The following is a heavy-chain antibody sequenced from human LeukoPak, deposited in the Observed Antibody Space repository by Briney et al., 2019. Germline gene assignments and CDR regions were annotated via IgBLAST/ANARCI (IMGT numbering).Heavy chain of an antibody. CDR1: GFTFGSYS. CDR3: ARDLNGGPFDY. J-gene: IGHJ4*02. Sequence: PGGSLRLSCAASGFTFGSYSMNWFRQAPGKGLEWVSSISSSSSYIYYADSVKGRFTISRDNAKNSLYLQMNSLRAEGTAVYYCARDLNGGPFDYWGQGTLVTVSS. D-gene: IGHD4-23*01. V-gene: IGHV3-21*01. CDR2: ISSSSSYI.